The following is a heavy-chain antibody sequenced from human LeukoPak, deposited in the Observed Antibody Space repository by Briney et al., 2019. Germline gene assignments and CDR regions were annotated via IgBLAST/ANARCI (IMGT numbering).Heavy chain of an antibody. CDR3: ASEVGYRSLGY. Sequence: GGSLRLSCVASGFXLDDDTIHWVRQTPGRGQEWVSFITWKSHRTHYADSVKGRFTVSRDNSKDSLYLQMNSLRTEDTGLYHCASEVGYRSLGYLGQGTLVTVSS. CDR1: GFXLDDDT. V-gene: IGHV3-43*01. J-gene: IGHJ4*02. CDR2: ITWKSHRT. D-gene: IGHD3-3*01.